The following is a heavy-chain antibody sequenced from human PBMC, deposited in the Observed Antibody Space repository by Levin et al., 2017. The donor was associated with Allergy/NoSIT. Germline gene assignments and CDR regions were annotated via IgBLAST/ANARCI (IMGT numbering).Heavy chain of an antibody. D-gene: IGHD1-26*01. CDR1: GFIFSDHY. V-gene: IGHV3-72*01. CDR3: VRGQRFSGDSVNFDY. CDR2: IRNKAATYST. J-gene: IGHJ4*02. Sequence: PGGSLRLSCTASGFIFSDHYMDWVRQAPGQGLEWVARIRNKAATYSTVYAASVKVRFSISRDDSKNSLYLQMNSLKDEDSAVYYCVRGQRFSGDSVNFDYWGQGTLVTVSS.